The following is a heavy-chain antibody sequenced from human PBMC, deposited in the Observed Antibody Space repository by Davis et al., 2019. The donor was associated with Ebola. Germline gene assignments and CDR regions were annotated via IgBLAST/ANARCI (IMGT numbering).Heavy chain of an antibody. CDR2: ISYDGSNK. Sequence: GESLKISCAASGFTFSSYAMHWVRQAPGKGLEWVAVISYDGSNKYYADSVKGRFTISRDNSKNTLYLQMGSLRAEDMAVYYCARSGYSYGYDYWGQGTLVTVSS. V-gene: IGHV3-30*14. D-gene: IGHD5-18*01. CDR1: GFTFSSYA. J-gene: IGHJ4*02. CDR3: ARSGYSYGYDY.